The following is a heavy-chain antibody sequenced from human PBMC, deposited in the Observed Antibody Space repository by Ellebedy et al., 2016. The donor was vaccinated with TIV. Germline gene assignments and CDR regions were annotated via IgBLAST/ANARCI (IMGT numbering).Heavy chain of an antibody. CDR2: ISYDGSNK. J-gene: IGHJ6*02. Sequence: GESLKISCAASGFIFSTYWMYWVRQAPGKGLEWVAVISYDGSNKYYADSVKGRFTISRDNSKNTLYLQMNSLRGEDTAVYYCAKDGGMDVWGQGTTVTVSS. V-gene: IGHV3-30*18. CDR1: GFIFSTYW. CDR3: AKDGGMDV.